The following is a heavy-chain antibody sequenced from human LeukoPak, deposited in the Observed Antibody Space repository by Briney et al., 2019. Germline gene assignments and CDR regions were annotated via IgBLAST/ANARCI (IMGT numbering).Heavy chain of an antibody. Sequence: ETLSLTCAVYGGSFSGYYWSWIRQPPGKGLEWVANIKQDGSKKSYVDSVKGRFTISRDNSKNTLYLQMNSLRAEDTAVYYCAKGDYGDYGVFDYWGQGTLVTVSS. J-gene: IGHJ4*02. D-gene: IGHD4-17*01. V-gene: IGHV3-7*01. CDR3: AKGDYGDYGVFDY. CDR1: GGSFSGYY. CDR2: IKQDGSKK.